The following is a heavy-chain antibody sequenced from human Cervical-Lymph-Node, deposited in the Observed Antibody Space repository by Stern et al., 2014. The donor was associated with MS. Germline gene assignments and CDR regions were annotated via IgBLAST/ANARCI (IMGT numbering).Heavy chain of an antibody. V-gene: IGHV3-9*01. J-gene: IGHJ4*02. Sequence: EVQLVESGGGLVQPGRSLRLSCAASGFTFDDYAMHWVRQAPGKGLEWVSGISWNSGNIGYADSVKGRFTISRDNAKNSLYLQMNSLRAEDTALYYCAKDIGTTVTTGGSDYWGQGTLVTVSS. CDR1: GFTFDDYA. CDR3: AKDIGTTVTTGGSDY. D-gene: IGHD4-11*01. CDR2: ISWNSGNI.